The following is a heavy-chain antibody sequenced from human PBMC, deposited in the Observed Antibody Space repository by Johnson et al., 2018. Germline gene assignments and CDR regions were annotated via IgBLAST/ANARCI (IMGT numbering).Heavy chain of an antibody. J-gene: IGHJ6*04. D-gene: IGHD2-2*02. V-gene: IGHV1-69*12. CDR3: ARDGAIPPRPDSPAHYYGMDV. CDR2: LIPLFGVA. CDR1: GGTFRSYA. Sequence: QVQLVQSGAEVKKPGSSVKVSCKASGGTFRSYAINWVRQAPGQGLEWMGGLIPLFGVANYAHDFQGGVTITADESASPTYMEVSSLRSDDTAVYYCARDGAIPPRPDSPAHYYGMDVWGEGTTVTVSS.